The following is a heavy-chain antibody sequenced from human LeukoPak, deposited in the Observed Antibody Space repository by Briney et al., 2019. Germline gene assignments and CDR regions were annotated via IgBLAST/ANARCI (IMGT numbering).Heavy chain of an antibody. Sequence: PGGSLRLSCAASGFSFSSYGLHWARQAPGKGLEWVAFIRYDGNYADSVKGRFTISRDNSKNTPSLQMNSLGAEDTAVYYCAKGTYNYFDSWGQGTLVTVSS. D-gene: IGHD2-2*01. CDR1: GFSFSSYG. V-gene: IGHV3-30*02. CDR2: IRYDG. CDR3: AKGTYNYFDS. J-gene: IGHJ4*02.